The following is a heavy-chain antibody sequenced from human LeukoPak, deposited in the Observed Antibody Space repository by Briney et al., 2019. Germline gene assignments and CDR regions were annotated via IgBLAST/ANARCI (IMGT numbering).Heavy chain of an antibody. Sequence: SETLSLTCTVSGGSISNYYWTWTRHPPGKGLEWIGYIYYSGSTNHNPSLKSRVTISVDTSKNQFSLKLSSVTAADTAMYYCARASDRLQPPDYWGQGTLVTVSS. J-gene: IGHJ4*02. CDR2: IYYSGST. CDR3: ARASDRLQPPDY. V-gene: IGHV4-59*01. CDR1: GGSISNYY. D-gene: IGHD4-11*01.